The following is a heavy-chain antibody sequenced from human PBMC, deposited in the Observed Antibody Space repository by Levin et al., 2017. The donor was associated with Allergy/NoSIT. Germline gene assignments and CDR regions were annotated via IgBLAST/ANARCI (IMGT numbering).Heavy chain of an antibody. CDR3: AKEPTGHSVWSFAFDI. J-gene: IGHJ3*02. V-gene: IGHV3-23*01. CDR2: ISGSGGST. D-gene: IGHD1-26*01. CDR1: GFTFSGNA. Sequence: PGGSLRLSCAASGFTFSGNAMSWVRQAPGKGLEWVSGISGSGGSTYYADSVKGRLTISRDNSKNTLYLQMNSLRVEDTAVYYCAKEPTGHSVWSFAFDIWGQGTMVSVSS.